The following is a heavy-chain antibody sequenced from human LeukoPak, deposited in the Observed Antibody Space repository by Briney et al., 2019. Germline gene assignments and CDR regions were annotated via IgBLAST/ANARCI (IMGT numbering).Heavy chain of an antibody. CDR2: FDPGSGEI. Sequence: ASVKVSCKVSGYSITELSTHWVRQAPGKGLEWMGGFDPGSGEIIYEQKFQGRVTMTRNTSISTAYMELSSLRSEDTAVYYCARDDLYSGYGLWGQGTMVTVSS. V-gene: IGHV1-24*01. J-gene: IGHJ3*01. CDR3: ARDDLYSGYGL. D-gene: IGHD5-12*01. CDR1: GYSITELS.